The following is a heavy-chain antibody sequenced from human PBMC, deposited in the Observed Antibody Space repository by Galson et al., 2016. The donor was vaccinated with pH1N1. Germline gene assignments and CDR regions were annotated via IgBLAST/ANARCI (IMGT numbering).Heavy chain of an antibody. CDR3: AHREVTITNAFDV. Sequence: PALVKPTQTLTLTCTFSGFSVSTSRVGVAWIRQPPGKALEWLALIYWDDDKRYSPSLKNRLTITNDISKNQVVLTMTNMAPADTATYYCAHREVTITNAFDVWGQETMVTVSS. V-gene: IGHV2-5*02. D-gene: IGHD5-12*01. CDR1: GFSVSTSRVG. J-gene: IGHJ3*01. CDR2: IYWDDDK.